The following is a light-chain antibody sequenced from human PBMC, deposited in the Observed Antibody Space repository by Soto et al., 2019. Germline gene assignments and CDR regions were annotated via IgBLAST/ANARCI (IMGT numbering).Light chain of an antibody. Sequence: DIQMTQSPSSLSAFVGARVTITCQASQDISTYLSWYQQRPGKAPKLLIFEASNLGTGVPSRFSGSGSRTHFSLTISSLQPEDIATYYCQQYADLPRTFGQGTRLEIK. J-gene: IGKJ5*01. V-gene: IGKV1-33*01. CDR1: QDISTY. CDR2: EAS. CDR3: QQYADLPRT.